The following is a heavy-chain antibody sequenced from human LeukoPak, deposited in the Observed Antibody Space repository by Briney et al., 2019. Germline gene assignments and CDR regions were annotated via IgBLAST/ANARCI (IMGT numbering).Heavy chain of an antibody. CDR2: INNDGNRI. CDR3: ARGGLPGGFDY. D-gene: IGHD7-27*01. Sequence: GGSLRLSCAASGFTVSNSWLFWVRQAPGKGLMYVSEINNDGNRIRYVDSVKGRFTISRDGAKNTLFLQMNSLRDDDTAMYYCARGGLPGGFDYWGQGILVTVSS. V-gene: IGHV3-74*01. CDR1: GFTVSNSW. J-gene: IGHJ4*02.